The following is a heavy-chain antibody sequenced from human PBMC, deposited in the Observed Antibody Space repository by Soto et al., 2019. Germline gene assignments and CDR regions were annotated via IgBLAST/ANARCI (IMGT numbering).Heavy chain of an antibody. J-gene: IGHJ4*02. D-gene: IGHD4-17*01. CDR1: GDISPRYG. CDR3: AGDHGIYGPFDQ. CDR2: INCYNGVT. V-gene: IGHV1-18*01. Sequence: QVQLVQSGPEVKKPGALVKVSCKASGDISPRYGISWVRQAPGQGLEWLGWINCYNGVTNYAQSLQGRVTLTTDSSTRTAYMEVRSLIFDDSAVYYCAGDHGIYGPFDQWGQGTLVTVSS.